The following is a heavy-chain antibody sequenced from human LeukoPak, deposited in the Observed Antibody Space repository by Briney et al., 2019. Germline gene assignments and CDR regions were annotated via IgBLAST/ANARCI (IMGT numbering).Heavy chain of an antibody. CDR1: GFSLSFSGVG. J-gene: IGHJ4*02. D-gene: IGHD6-19*01. CDR2: IYWDDDK. V-gene: IGHV2-5*02. CDR3: AHRHGSGWYEAGFDD. Sequence: NESGPTLVKPTQTLTLTCTFSGFSLSFSGVGLGWIRQPPGKALEWLAVIYWDDDKRYSPSLKSRLTITKDTSKNQVVLSMTNVAPVDTGTYFCAHRHGSGWYEAGFDDWGQGTLVTVSS.